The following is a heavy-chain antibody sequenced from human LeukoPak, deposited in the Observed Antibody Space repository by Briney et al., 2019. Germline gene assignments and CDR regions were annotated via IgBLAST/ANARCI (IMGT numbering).Heavy chain of an antibody. CDR2: ISGRGSTT. D-gene: IGHD6-6*01. CDR1: GFTFSNYA. Sequence: GGSLRLSCAASGFTFSNYAMNWVRQAPGKGLEWVSGISGRGSTTSYADSVKGRFTISRDNSKNTLYLQMNSLRAEDTAVYYCARKRPFDYWGQGTLVTVSS. CDR3: ARKRPFDY. J-gene: IGHJ4*02. V-gene: IGHV3-23*01.